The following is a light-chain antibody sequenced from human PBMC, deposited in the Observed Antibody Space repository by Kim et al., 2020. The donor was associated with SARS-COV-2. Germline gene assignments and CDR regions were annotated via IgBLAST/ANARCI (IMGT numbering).Light chain of an antibody. CDR3: QVWDSSSDHPWV. J-gene: IGLJ3*02. V-gene: IGLV3-21*04. CDR1: NIGSKS. Sequence: SYELTQPPSVSVAPGKTARITCGGNNIGSKSVHWYQQKPGQAPVLVIYYDSDRPSGIPERFSGSNSGNTATLTISRVEAGDEADYYRQVWDSSSDHPWVFGGGTQLTVL. CDR2: YDS.